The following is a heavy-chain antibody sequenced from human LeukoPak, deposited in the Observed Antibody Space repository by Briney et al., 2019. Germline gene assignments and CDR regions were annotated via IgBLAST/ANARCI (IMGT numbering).Heavy chain of an antibody. V-gene: IGHV3-9*01. D-gene: IGHD3-10*01. CDR2: ISWDSGSI. J-gene: IGHJ4*02. CDR3: AKDPDYYGSGHFDY. CDR1: GFTFDVYA. Sequence: GGSLTLSCAASGFTFDVYAMHWVRQAPGKGLEWVSGISWDSGSIGYADSVKGRFTISRDNAKNSLYLQMNSLRDEDTALYYCAKDPDYYGSGHFDYWGQGTLVTVSS.